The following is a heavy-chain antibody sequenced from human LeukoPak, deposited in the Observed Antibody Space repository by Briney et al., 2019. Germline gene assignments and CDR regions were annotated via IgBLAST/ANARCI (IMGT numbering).Heavy chain of an antibody. CDR3: AKMGRGYYDSSGYPI. Sequence: GGSLRLSCAASGFTFSSYAMSWVRQAPGKGLEWVSAISGIGGSTYYTDSVKGWFTISRDNSKNTLYLQMNSLRAEDTAVYYCAKMGRGYYDSSGYPIWGQGTMVTVSS. CDR2: ISGIGGST. J-gene: IGHJ3*02. CDR1: GFTFSSYA. D-gene: IGHD3-22*01. V-gene: IGHV3-23*01.